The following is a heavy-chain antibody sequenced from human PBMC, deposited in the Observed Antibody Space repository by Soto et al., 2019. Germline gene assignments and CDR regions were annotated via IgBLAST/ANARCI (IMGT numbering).Heavy chain of an antibody. V-gene: IGHV1-3*01. CDR1: GYTFTSYA. Sequence: ASVKVSCKASGYTFTSYAMHXARQAPGQGLEWMGWINADNGNTNYAQKFQGRVTMTRDTSTSTAYMELRSLRSDDTAVYYCARDHMTTVTTGGYWGQGTLVTVSS. J-gene: IGHJ4*02. CDR3: ARDHMTTVTTGGY. D-gene: IGHD4-4*01. CDR2: INADNGNT.